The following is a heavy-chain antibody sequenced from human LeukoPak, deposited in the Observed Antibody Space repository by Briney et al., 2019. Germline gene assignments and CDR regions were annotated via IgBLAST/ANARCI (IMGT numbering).Heavy chain of an antibody. CDR1: GGSINSDY. J-gene: IGHJ4*02. V-gene: IGHV4-59*12. Sequence: SETLSLTCTVSGGSINSDYWSWLRQPPGEGPEWIGYIYHSGSTNYNPSLKSRVTISVDKSKNQFSLKLSSVTAADTAVYYCARVSSGWTNYYFDYWGQGTLVTVSS. CDR3: ARVSSGWTNYYFDY. CDR2: IYHSGST. D-gene: IGHD6-19*01.